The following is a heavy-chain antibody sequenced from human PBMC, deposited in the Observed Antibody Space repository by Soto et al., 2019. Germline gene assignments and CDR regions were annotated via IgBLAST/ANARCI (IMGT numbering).Heavy chain of an antibody. J-gene: IGHJ4*02. V-gene: IGHV3-7*05. Sequence: GGSLRLSCAASGFTFSSYWMSWVRQAPGKGLEWVANIKQDGSEKYYVDYVKGRFTISRDNAKNSLYLQMNSLRAEDMAVYYCARDCGGSWVYYYDSSGYSSFDYWGQGTLVTVSS. D-gene: IGHD3-22*01. CDR1: GFTFSSYW. CDR2: IKQDGSEK. CDR3: ARDCGGSWVYYYDSSGYSSFDY.